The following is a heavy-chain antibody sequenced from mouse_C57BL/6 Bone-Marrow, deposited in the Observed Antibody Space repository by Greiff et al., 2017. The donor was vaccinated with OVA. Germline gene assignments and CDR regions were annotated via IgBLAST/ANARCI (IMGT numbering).Heavy chain of an antibody. Sequence: QVQLQQSGAELARPGASVKLSCKASGYTFTSYGISWVKQRTGQGLEWIGEIYPRSGNTYYNEKFKGKATLTADKSSSTAYMELRSLTSEDSAVYFCARVELGSHWYFDVWGTGTTVTVSS. CDR3: ARVELGSHWYFDV. CDR1: GYTFTSYG. V-gene: IGHV1-81*01. J-gene: IGHJ1*03. CDR2: IYPRSGNT. D-gene: IGHD4-1*01.